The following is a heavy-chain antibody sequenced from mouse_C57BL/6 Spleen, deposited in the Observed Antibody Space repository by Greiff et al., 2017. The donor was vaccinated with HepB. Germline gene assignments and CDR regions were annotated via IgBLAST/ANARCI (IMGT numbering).Heavy chain of an antibody. J-gene: IGHJ3*01. CDR2: IHPNSGST. Sequence: QVQLQQPGAELVKPGASVKLSCKASGYTFTSYWMHWVKQRPGQGLEWIGMIHPNSGSTNYNEKFKSKATLTVDKSSSTAYMQLSSLTSEDSAVYDCAREDGYYAGFAYWGQGTLVTVSA. D-gene: IGHD2-3*01. V-gene: IGHV1-64*01. CDR3: AREDGYYAGFAY. CDR1: GYTFTSYW.